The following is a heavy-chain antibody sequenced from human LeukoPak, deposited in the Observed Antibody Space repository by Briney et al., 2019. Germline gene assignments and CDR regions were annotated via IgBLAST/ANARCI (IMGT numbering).Heavy chain of an antibody. CDR1: GYTFSGYY. CDR2: IDPNNGGT. D-gene: IGHD3-16*02. CDR3: ATEVGGIPY. J-gene: IGHJ4*02. V-gene: IGHV1-2*02. Sequence: AAVKVSCKASGYTFSGYYMHWVRQAPGPGLEWMGWIDPNNGGTNYAQKFQGRVTMTRETSISAAYMELSRLRSYDTAMYYCATEVGGIPYWGQGTLVTVSS.